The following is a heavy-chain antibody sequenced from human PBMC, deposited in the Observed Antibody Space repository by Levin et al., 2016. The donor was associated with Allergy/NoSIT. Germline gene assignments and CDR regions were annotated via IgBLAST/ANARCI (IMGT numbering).Heavy chain of an antibody. CDR1: GFTFSAYW. Sequence: GGSLRLSCAASGFTFSAYWMTWVRQAPGKGLEWVASINEGASQTRYVDSLKGRFAIFRDNARNLVFLQMNRLRADDTAVYYCARLMCGGGTCFSSFDSWGQGTLVTVSS. CDR3: ARLMCGGGTCFSSFDS. CDR2: INEGASQT. D-gene: IGHD2-15*01. J-gene: IGHJ4*02. V-gene: IGHV3-7*05.